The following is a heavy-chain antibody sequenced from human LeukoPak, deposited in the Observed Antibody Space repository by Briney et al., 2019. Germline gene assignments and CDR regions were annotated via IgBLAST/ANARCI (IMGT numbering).Heavy chain of an antibody. CDR2: IYPADSDT. D-gene: IGHD3-10*01. CDR1: EYTFTDHW. J-gene: IGHJ3*01. Sequence: GESLKISCKGSEYTFTDHWIGWVRQMPGKGLEWMGIIYPADSDTRYGPSFQGQVTISADKFTTTIYLEWSSLKASDTAMYFCARLRGYSGPKDPFDLWGQGTLVTVSS. V-gene: IGHV5-51*01. CDR3: ARLRGYSGPKDPFDL.